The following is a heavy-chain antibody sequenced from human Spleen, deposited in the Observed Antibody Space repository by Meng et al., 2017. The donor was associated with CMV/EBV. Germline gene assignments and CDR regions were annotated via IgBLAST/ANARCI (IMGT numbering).Heavy chain of an antibody. V-gene: IGHV3-30*02. Sequence: GESLKISCAASGFTFSSYGMHWVRQAPGKGLEWVAFIRYDGSNKYYADSVKGRFTISRDNSKNTLYLQMNSLRAEDTAVYYCARFDVCSSTSCYFFGEEQAWGAFDIWGQGTMVTVSS. CDR2: IRYDGSNK. D-gene: IGHD2-2*01. CDR1: GFTFSSYG. J-gene: IGHJ3*02. CDR3: ARFDVCSSTSCYFFGEEQAWGAFDI.